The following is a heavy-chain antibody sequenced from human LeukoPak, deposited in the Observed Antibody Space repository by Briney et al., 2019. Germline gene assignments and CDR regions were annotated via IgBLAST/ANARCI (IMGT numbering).Heavy chain of an antibody. D-gene: IGHD6-13*01. J-gene: IGHJ5*02. V-gene: IGHV4-38-2*02. CDR2: IYHSGST. CDR3: ARGYSSSWYFNWFDP. Sequence: SETLSLTCSVSGYAISSGYFWGWIRQPPGKGLEWIGTIYHSGSTYYNPSLKSRVTISVDTSKNQFSLKLSSVPVADTAVYYCARGYSSSWYFNWFDPWGQGTLVTVSS. CDR1: GYAISSGYF.